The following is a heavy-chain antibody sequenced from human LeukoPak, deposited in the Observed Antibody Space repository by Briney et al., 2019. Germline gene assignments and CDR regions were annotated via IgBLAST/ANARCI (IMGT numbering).Heavy chain of an antibody. J-gene: IGHJ4*02. CDR3: ARETVDTAMVTGIDY. Sequence: PGGSLRLSCAASGFTFSSYSMNWVRQAPGKGLEWVSSTTSRSISTYYADSVKGRFTISRDNAKNSLYLQMNTLRAEDTAVYYCARETVDTAMVTGIDYWGQGTLVTVSS. CDR1: GFTFSSYS. D-gene: IGHD5-18*01. CDR2: TTSRSIST. V-gene: IGHV3-21*06.